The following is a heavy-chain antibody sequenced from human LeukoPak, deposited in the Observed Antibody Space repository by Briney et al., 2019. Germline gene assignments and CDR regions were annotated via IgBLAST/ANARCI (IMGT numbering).Heavy chain of an antibody. CDR2: IKQGGSEK. CDR1: GFTFSSYW. D-gene: IGHD3-9*01. V-gene: IGHV3-7*01. CDR3: ARDVNYDILAGYGFDI. J-gene: IGHJ3*02. Sequence: GGSLRLSCAASGFTFSSYWMSWVRQAPGKGLEWVANIKQGGSEKYYVDSVKGRFTISRDNAKKSLYLQMNSLRAEDTAVYYCARDVNYDILAGYGFDIWGQGTMVTVSS.